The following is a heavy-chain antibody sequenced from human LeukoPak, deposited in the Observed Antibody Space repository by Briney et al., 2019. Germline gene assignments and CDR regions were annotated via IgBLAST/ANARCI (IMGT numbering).Heavy chain of an antibody. CDR3: ARGSFDYGDYRPNYYYYYGMDV. CDR2: INTNTGNP. V-gene: IGHV7-4-1*02. D-gene: IGHD4-17*01. Sequence: ASVKVSCTASGYTFTSYAMNWVRQAPGQGLEWMGWINTNTGNPTYAQGFTGRFVFSLDTSVSTTYLQISSLKAEDTAVYYCARGSFDYGDYRPNYYYYYGMDVWGQGTTVTVSS. J-gene: IGHJ6*02. CDR1: GYTFTSYA.